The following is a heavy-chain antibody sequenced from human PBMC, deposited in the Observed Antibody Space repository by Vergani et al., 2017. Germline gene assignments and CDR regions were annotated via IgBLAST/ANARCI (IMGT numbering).Heavy chain of an antibody. CDR2: ISSSGSTI. Sequence: EVQLVESGGGLVQPGGSLRLSCAASGFTFSSFEMNWVRRAPGKGREWVSYISSSGSTIYYADSVQGRFTISRDNAKNALYLQMNSLRAEDTAVYYCASESVAGISWGQGTLVTVSS. CDR3: ASESVAGIS. CDR1: GFTFSSFE. V-gene: IGHV3-48*03. D-gene: IGHD6-19*01. J-gene: IGHJ4*02.